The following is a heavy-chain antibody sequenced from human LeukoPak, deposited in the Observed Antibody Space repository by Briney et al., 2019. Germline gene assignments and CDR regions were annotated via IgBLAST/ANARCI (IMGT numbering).Heavy chain of an antibody. D-gene: IGHD5/OR15-5a*01. Sequence: GGSLRLSCAASGFTFSSYEMNWVRQAPGKGLEWVGRIKSNADGGTTAYPAPVKGRFTISRDDSKNMLFLQMNSLKTEDTAVYYCTTDPNLSGSTYYMDVWGKGTTVTVSS. V-gene: IGHV3-15*01. CDR3: TTDPNLSGSTYYMDV. J-gene: IGHJ6*03. CDR2: IKSNADGGTT. CDR1: GFTFSSYE.